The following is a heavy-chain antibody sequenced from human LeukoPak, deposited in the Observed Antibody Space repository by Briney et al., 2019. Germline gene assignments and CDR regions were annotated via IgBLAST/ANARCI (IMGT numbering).Heavy chain of an antibody. D-gene: IGHD3-22*01. J-gene: IGHJ4*02. CDR1: GFTFSSYW. V-gene: IGHV3-74*01. Sequence: GGSLRLSCAASGFTFSSYWMHWVRQAPGKGLVWVSRINSDGSSTSYADSVKGRFTISRDNAKNTLYLQMNSLRAEDTAVYYCATLKSYYYYDSSGYYYRDYWGQGTLVTVSS. CDR3: ATLKSYYYYDSSGYYYRDY. CDR2: INSDGSST.